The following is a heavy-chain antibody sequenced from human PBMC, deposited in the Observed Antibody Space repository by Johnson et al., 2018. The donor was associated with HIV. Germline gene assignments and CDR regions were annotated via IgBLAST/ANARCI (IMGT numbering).Heavy chain of an antibody. V-gene: IGHV3-30*18. CDR2: FSNDVTSK. Sequence: QVQLVESGGGVVQPGGSLRLTCSASGFTFSIYGMHWVRQPPGKGLEWMTGFSNDVTSKYYANSVKGRFTIPRDNSKNTRYLQMNSLRADDTAVYSGAKAKWGAALVLWGQGTLFFVSP. D-gene: IGHD1-26*01. J-gene: IGHJ3*01. CDR3: AKAKWGAALVL. CDR1: GFTFSIYG.